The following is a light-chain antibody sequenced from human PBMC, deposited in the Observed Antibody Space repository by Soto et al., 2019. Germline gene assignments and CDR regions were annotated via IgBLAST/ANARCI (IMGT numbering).Light chain of an antibody. CDR3: QQYDSSPKT. Sequence: EMMLKHSPGTVSLSPAEIATLPFMASQRVRSRYLAWYEQKPGKATRLLIYGASSRETGIPDRFSGSGSGTDSTLTISRLEPEDFAVYYCQQYDSSPKTFGKGTKVDIK. CDR1: QRVRSRY. V-gene: IGKV3-20*01. J-gene: IGKJ1*01. CDR2: GAS.